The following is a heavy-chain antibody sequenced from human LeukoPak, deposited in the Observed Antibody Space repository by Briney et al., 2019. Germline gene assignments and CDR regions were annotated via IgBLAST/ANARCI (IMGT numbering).Heavy chain of an antibody. CDR1: GFTFSSYG. CDR2: ISYDGSNK. Sequence: PGRSLRLSCAASGFTFSSYGMHWVRQAPGKGLEWVAVISYDGSNKYYADSVKGRFTISRDNSKNTLYLQMNSLRAEDTAVYYCAKAEGLWGPFDYWGQGTLVTVSS. CDR3: AKAEGLWGPFDY. D-gene: IGHD3-16*01. J-gene: IGHJ4*02. V-gene: IGHV3-30*18.